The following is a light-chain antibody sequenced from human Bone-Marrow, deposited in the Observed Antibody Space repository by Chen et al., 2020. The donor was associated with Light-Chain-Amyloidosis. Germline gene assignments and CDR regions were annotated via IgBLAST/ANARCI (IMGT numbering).Light chain of an antibody. J-gene: IGLJ1*01. CDR1: SGDVGTYNY. Sequence: QSALTQPASVSGSPGQSITISCTGTSGDVGTYNYVSWYQQHPGKAPKVMINAVSNRPSGVSNRFSGSKSGNTASLTSSGLQAEDEADYYCSSFTSSSSYVFGPGTKVTVL. V-gene: IGLV2-14*01. CDR2: AVS. CDR3: SSFTSSSSYV.